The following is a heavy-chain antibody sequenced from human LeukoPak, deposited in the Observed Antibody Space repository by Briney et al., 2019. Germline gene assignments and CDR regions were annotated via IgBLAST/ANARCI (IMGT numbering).Heavy chain of an antibody. CDR1: GGSFSGYY. CDR2: INHSGST. J-gene: IGHJ4*02. CDR3: ARNGGNSDFDY. Sequence: SETLSLTCAVCGGSFSGYYWSWIRQPPGKGLEWIGEINHSGSTNYNPSLKSRVAISVDKSKNQFSLKLSSVTAADTAVYYCARNGGNSDFDYWGQGTLVTVSS. D-gene: IGHD4-23*01. V-gene: IGHV4-34*01.